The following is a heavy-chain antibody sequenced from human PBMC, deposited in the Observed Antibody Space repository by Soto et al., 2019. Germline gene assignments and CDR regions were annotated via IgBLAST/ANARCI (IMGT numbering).Heavy chain of an antibody. J-gene: IGHJ4*02. CDR2: IYYSGST. Sequence: SETLSLTCTVSGGSVSSGSYYWSWIRQPPGKGLEWIGYIYYSGSTNYNPSLKSRVTISVDTSKNQFSLKLSSVTAADTAVYYCARDGYYDSSGFDYWGKGTLVTVSS. CDR3: ARDGYYDSSGFDY. CDR1: GGSVSSGSYY. V-gene: IGHV4-61*01. D-gene: IGHD3-22*01.